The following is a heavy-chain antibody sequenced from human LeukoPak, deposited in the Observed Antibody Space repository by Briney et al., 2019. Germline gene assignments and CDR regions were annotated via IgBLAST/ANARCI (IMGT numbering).Heavy chain of an antibody. V-gene: IGHV3-74*01. CDR2: INSDGSIT. D-gene: IGHD2-2*01. Sequence: GGSLRLSCTASGFTFTTYWMHWVRQTPEKGLVWVSRINSDGSITTYADSVKGRFTISRGNAKNTLYLQMNSLRAEDTAVYYCTRGWPQNHALFDYWGQGALVTVSS. CDR1: GFTFTTYW. CDR3: TRGWPQNHALFDY. J-gene: IGHJ4*02.